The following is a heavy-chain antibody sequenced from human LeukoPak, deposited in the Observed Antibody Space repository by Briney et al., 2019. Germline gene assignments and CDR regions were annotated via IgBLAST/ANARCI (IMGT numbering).Heavy chain of an antibody. V-gene: IGHV3-48*01. CDR2: ISSSSSTL. Sequence: PGGSLRLSCAASGFTFSDYWMSWVRQAPGKGLEWVSYISSSSSTLYYADSVKGRFTITRDNAKNSLSLQMNSLRAEDTAVYYCARRGGEMVFDYWGQGTLVTVSS. CDR1: GFTFSDYW. D-gene: IGHD3-10*01. CDR3: ARRGGEMVFDY. J-gene: IGHJ4*02.